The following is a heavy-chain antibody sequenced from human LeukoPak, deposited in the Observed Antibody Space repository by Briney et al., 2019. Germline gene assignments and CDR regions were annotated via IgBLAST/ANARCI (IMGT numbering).Heavy chain of an antibody. Sequence: EASVKVSCKASGYTFTGYYMHWVRQAPGQGLEWMGWINPNSGGTNYAQRFQGRVTMTRDTSISTAYMELSNLRSDDTAVYYCARAGTESRWGLPRADYHYMDVWAKGTTVTVSS. CDR1: GYTFTGYY. J-gene: IGHJ6*03. CDR2: INPNSGGT. D-gene: IGHD1-26*01. V-gene: IGHV1-2*02. CDR3: ARAGTESRWGLPRADYHYMDV.